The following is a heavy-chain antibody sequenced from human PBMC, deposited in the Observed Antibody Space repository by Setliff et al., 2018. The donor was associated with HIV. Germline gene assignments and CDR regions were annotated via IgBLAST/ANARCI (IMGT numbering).Heavy chain of an antibody. D-gene: IGHD3-22*01. J-gene: IGHJ4*02. CDR1: GDSLAGSRYS. Sequence: PSETLSLTCTVSGDSLAGSRYSWGWVRQPPGQGLEWLGNLFHTGSSYFNPSLKSRLTMSVDTSKNQFSLSLISMTAADSAVYFCARLGDNSDWRSNYFFYYRVLVYWGQGSLVTVS. CDR2: LFHTGSS. CDR3: ARLGDNSDWRSNYFFYYRVLVY. V-gene: IGHV4-39*01.